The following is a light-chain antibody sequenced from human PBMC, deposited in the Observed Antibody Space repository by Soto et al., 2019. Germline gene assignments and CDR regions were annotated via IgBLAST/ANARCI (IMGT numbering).Light chain of an antibody. CDR2: DVS. Sequence: QSVLTQPRSVSGSPGQSVTISCTGTSSDVGGYNYVSWYQQHPGKAPKLMIYDVSKRPSGVPDRFSGSKSGNTASLTISGLQAEDEADYYCRLYAGSYTVVFGGGTQLTVL. CDR1: SSDVGGYNY. CDR3: RLYAGSYTVV. V-gene: IGLV2-11*01. J-gene: IGLJ2*01.